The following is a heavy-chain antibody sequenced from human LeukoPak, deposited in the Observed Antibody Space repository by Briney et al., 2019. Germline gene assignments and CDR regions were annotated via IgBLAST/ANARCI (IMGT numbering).Heavy chain of an antibody. Sequence: SQTLSLTCTVSGGSISSGSYYWSWIRQPAGKGLEWIGRIYTSGSTNYNPSLKSRVTISVDTSKNQFSLKLSSVTAADTAVYYCASLVVVVAATPVGVIPNTFDPWGQGTLVTVSS. V-gene: IGHV4-61*02. CDR1: GGSISSGSYY. D-gene: IGHD2-15*01. CDR3: ASLVVVVAATPVGVIPNTFDP. CDR2: IYTSGST. J-gene: IGHJ5*02.